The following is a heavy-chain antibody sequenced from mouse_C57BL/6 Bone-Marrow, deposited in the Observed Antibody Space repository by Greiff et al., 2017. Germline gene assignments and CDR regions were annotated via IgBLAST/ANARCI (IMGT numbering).Heavy chain of an antibody. CDR2: IYPRSGNT. CDR3: ARGRGGIYYFDY. J-gene: IGHJ2*01. Sequence: QVHVKQSGAELARPGASVKLSCKASGYTFTSYGISWVKQRTGQGLEWIGEIYPRSGNTYYNEKFKGKATLTADKSSSTAYMELRSLTSEDSAVYFCARGRGGIYYFDYWGQGTTLTVSS. CDR1: GYTFTSYG. V-gene: IGHV1-81*01.